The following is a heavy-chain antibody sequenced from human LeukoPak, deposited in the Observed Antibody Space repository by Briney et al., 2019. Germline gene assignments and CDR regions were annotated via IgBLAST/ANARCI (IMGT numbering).Heavy chain of an antibody. CDR1: GFTFSSYG. J-gene: IGHJ4*02. CDR3: AKVAYYGSGSYTPEIDY. D-gene: IGHD3-10*01. CDR2: IWYDGSNK. Sequence: PGRSLRLSCAASGFTFSSYGMHWVRQAPGKGLEWVAVIWYDGSNKYYADSVKGRFTISRDNSKNTLYLQMNSLRAEDTAVYYCAKVAYYGSGSYTPEIDYWGQGTLVTVS. V-gene: IGHV3-33*06.